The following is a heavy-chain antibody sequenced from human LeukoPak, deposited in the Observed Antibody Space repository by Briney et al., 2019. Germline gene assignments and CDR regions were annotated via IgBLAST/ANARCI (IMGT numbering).Heavy chain of an antibody. CDR1: GFTFSEYY. J-gene: IGHJ4*02. CDR3: ARGALRYSDY. Sequence: GGSLRLSCAASGFTFSEYYMSWIRQAPGKGLEWVSSISSSSSAIYYAASVKGRFTISRDNAKNSLYLQMNSLRDEDTAVYYCARGALRYSDYWGQGTLVTVSS. V-gene: IGHV3-11*04. D-gene: IGHD3-9*01. CDR2: ISSSSSAI.